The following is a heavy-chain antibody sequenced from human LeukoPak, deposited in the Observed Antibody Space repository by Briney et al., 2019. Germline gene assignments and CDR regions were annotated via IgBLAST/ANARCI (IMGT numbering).Heavy chain of an antibody. V-gene: IGHV4-59*01. CDR3: ARDGYGGSHESDV. J-gene: IGHJ6*04. D-gene: IGHD5-12*01. CDR2: IYYSGST. Sequence: SETLSLTCTVSGGSISSYYWSWIRQPPGKGLEWIGYIYYSGSTNYNPSLKSRATISVDTSKNQFSLKLSSVTAADTAVYYCARDGYGGSHESDVWGKGTTVTVSS. CDR1: GGSISSYY.